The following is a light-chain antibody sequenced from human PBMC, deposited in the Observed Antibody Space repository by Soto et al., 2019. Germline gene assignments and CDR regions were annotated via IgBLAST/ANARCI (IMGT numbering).Light chain of an antibody. J-gene: IGLJ2*01. CDR2: SNN. CDR1: SSNIGSNT. Sequence: QSVLTQPPSASGTPGQRVTISCSGSSSNIGSNTVNWYQQLPGTAPKLLIYSNNQRPSRVPDRFSGSKSGTSASLAISGLQSEDEADYYCAAWDDSLNGPVFSGGTKLTVL. V-gene: IGLV1-44*01. CDR3: AAWDDSLNGPV.